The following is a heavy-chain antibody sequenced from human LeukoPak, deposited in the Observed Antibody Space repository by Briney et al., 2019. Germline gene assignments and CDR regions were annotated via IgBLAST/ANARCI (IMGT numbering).Heavy chain of an antibody. Sequence: GRSLRLSCTASGFTFRSYGMHWVRQAPGKGLEWVAVISYDGSNKYYADSVKGRFTISRDNSKNTLYLQMNSLRAEDTAVYYCASGAIAAVETFDYWGQGTLVTVSS. J-gene: IGHJ4*02. CDR1: GFTFRSYG. CDR2: ISYDGSNK. CDR3: ASGAIAAVETFDY. V-gene: IGHV3-30-3*01. D-gene: IGHD6-13*01.